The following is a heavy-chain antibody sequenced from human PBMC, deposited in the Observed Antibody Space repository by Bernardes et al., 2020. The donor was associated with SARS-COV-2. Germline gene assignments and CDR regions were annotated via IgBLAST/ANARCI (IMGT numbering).Heavy chain of an antibody. CDR1: GGSITSYY. Sequence: SETLSLTCSVSGGSITSYYWTWVRQSPGKGLEWIGYVYYNAVTIYNPSLLGRVTISLDTSKNQLSLELISVTAADTAVYYCARHKVVRGSSPFDSWGQGALVTVSS. D-gene: IGHD3-10*01. CDR2: VYYNAVT. CDR3: ARHKVVRGSSPFDS. J-gene: IGHJ4*02. V-gene: IGHV4-59*08.